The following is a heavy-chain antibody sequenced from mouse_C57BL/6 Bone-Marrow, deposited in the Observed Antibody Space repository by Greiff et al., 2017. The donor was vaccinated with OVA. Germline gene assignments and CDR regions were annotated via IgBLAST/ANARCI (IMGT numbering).Heavy chain of an antibody. V-gene: IGHV5-4*01. CDR3: ARDGYDGYAWFAY. CDR1: GFTFNSYA. Sequence: EVKLMESGGGLVKPGGSLKLSCAASGFTFNSYAMSWVRQTPEKRLEWVATISDGGSYTYYPDNVKGRFTISRDNAKNTLYLQMSHLTSEDTAMYYCARDGYDGYAWFAYWGQGTLVTVSA. D-gene: IGHD2-3*01. J-gene: IGHJ3*01. CDR2: ISDGGSYT.